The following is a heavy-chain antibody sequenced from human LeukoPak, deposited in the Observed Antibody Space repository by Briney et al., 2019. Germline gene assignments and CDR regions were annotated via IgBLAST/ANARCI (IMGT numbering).Heavy chain of an antibody. V-gene: IGHV4-34*01. CDR2: INHSGST. Sequence: PSETLSLTCAVYGGSFSGYYWSWIRQPPGKGLEWIGEINHSGSTNYNPSLKSRVTISVDTSKNQFSLKLSSVTAADTAVYYCARLTEGIVLMVYAIDPYYYYYMDVWGKGTTVTVSS. D-gene: IGHD2-8*01. J-gene: IGHJ6*03. CDR3: ARLTEGIVLMVYAIDPYYYYYMDV. CDR1: GGSFSGYY.